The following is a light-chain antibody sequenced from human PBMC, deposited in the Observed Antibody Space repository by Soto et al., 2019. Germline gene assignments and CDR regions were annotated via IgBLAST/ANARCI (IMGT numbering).Light chain of an antibody. J-gene: IGLJ1*01. V-gene: IGLV2-11*01. Sequence: QSALTQPRSVSGSPGQSVTISCTGTRXDVGGHNFVSWYQQHPGKAPKLMIYDVTKRPSGVPDRFSGSKSGNTASLTISGLQAEDEADYYCCSYVASYTYVFGTGTKVTVL. CDR3: CSYVASYTYV. CDR1: RXDVGGHNF. CDR2: DVT.